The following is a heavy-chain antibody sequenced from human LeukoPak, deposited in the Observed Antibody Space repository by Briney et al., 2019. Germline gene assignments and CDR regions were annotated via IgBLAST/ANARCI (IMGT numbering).Heavy chain of an antibody. V-gene: IGHV3-53*01. CDR3: ARLLRPPTSRHGDYDY. Sequence: PGGSLRLSCAASGFTFSSYAMSWVRQAPGKGLEWVSVIYSGGSTYYADSVKGRFTISRDNSKNTLYLQMNSLRAEDTAVYYCARLLRPPTSRHGDYDYWGQGTLVTVSS. D-gene: IGHD4-17*01. J-gene: IGHJ4*02. CDR1: GFTFSSYA. CDR2: IYSGGST.